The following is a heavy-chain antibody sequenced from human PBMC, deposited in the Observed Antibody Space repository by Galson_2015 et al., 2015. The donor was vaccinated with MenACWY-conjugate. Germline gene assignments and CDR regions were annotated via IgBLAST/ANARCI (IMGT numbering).Heavy chain of an antibody. CDR3: AKVVSTKATYYFDY. CDR2: ISGGGST. CDR1: GFTFSNFA. D-gene: IGHD5-24*01. J-gene: IGHJ4*02. Sequence: ASGFTFSNFAMSWVRQAPGKGLEWVSAISGGGSTNYADSVKGRFTISRDNSKNMLYVQMNSLRAEDTAIYYCAKVVSTKATYYFDYWGQGTLVTVSS. V-gene: IGHV3-23*01.